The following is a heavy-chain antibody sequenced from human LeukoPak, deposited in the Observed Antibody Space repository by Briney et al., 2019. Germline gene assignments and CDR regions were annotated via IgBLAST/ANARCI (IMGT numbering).Heavy chain of an antibody. D-gene: IGHD6-19*01. J-gene: IGHJ4*02. Sequence: GGSLRLSCAASGFTFSSYWMHWVRQAPGKGLVWVSRINSDGSSTSYADSVKGRFTISRDNAKNTLYLQMNSLRAEDTAVYYCAGGLTVAVGPGTPKNYYFDYWGQGTLVTVSS. CDR1: GFTFSSYW. V-gene: IGHV3-74*01. CDR3: AGGLTVAVGPGTPKNYYFDY. CDR2: INSDGSST.